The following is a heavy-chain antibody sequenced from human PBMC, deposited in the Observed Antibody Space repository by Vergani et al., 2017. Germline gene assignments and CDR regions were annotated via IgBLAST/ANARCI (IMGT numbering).Heavy chain of an antibody. V-gene: IGHV4-38-2*01. J-gene: IGHJ6*02. Sequence: QVQLQESGPGLVKPSETLTLTCDVSDSSIMTNPYWGWFRQSPGKGLEWIGCIHHSGDTHYNSSLKSRVSISIVSRSKFSLSLTSVTAADTAIYYCARHRGSGGFFPSSYFYGMDVWCHGTTVTVSS. CDR3: ARHRGSGGFFPSSYFYGMDV. CDR1: DSSIMTNPY. CDR2: IHHSGDT. D-gene: IGHD3-10*01.